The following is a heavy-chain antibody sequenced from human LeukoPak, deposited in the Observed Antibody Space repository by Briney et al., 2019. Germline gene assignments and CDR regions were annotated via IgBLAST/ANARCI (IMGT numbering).Heavy chain of an antibody. CDR2: IRYDGSNK. D-gene: IGHD6-19*01. CDR1: GFTLSTYG. J-gene: IGHJ3*02. CDR3: ANRPTVAVAGMGKAFDI. Sequence: GGSLRLSCAASGFTLSTYGMHWVRQAPGKGLGWVAFIRYDGSNKYYADSVKGRFTISRDNSKNTLYLQMNSLRAEDTAVYYCANRPTVAVAGMGKAFDIWGQGTMVTVSS. V-gene: IGHV3-30*02.